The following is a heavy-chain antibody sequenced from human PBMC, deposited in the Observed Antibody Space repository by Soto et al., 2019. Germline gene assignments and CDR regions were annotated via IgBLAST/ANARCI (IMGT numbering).Heavy chain of an antibody. V-gene: IGHV3-30-3*01. CDR3: ARGSKIVVEVAATGY. D-gene: IGHD2-15*01. Sequence: GGSLRLSCAASGFTFSSYAMHWVRQAPGKGLEWVAVISYDGSNKYYADSVKGRFTISRDNSKNTLYLQMNSLRAEDTAVYYCARGSKIVVEVAATGYWGQGTLVTVSS. CDR2: ISYDGSNK. J-gene: IGHJ4*02. CDR1: GFTFSSYA.